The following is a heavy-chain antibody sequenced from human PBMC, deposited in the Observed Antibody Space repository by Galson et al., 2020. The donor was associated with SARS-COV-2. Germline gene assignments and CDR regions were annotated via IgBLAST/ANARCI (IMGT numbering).Heavy chain of an antibody. CDR2: ILFDGSDK. V-gene: IGHV3-30*07. CDR3: AREPRVPGTFDI. Sequence: GGSLRLSCAASGFTFNNYALHWVRQAPDKGLEWVAVILFDGSDKFYADSVKGRFTISRDNSKNTLDLQMNSLRADDTAVYYCAREPRVPGTFDIWGQGTMVIVSS. CDR1: GFTFNNYA. J-gene: IGHJ3*02.